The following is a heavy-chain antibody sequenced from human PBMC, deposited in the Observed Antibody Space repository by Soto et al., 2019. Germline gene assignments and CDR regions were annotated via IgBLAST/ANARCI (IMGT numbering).Heavy chain of an antibody. V-gene: IGHV3-33*06. Sequence: GGSLRLSCAASGFTFSSYGMHWVRQAPGKGLEWVAVIWYDGSNKYYADSVKGRFTISRDNSKNTLYLQVNSLRADDTAVYYCANLRDYGDYYFDYWGQGTLVTVSS. CDR3: ANLRDYGDYYFDY. J-gene: IGHJ4*02. CDR2: IWYDGSNK. CDR1: GFTFSSYG. D-gene: IGHD4-17*01.